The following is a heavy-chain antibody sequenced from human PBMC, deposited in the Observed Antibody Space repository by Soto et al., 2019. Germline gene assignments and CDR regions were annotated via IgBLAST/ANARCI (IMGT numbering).Heavy chain of an antibody. V-gene: IGHV3-48*02. CDR3: AREGWPLLQTGMDV. CDR1: GFTFISYS. J-gene: IGHJ6*02. CDR2: ISSSNRTI. Sequence: GSLRLSCAASGFTFISYSMNCFLQSPGKGLEWVSYISSSNRTINYADSVKGRFIISRDNAKNSLYLQMHSLRDEDTAVYYCAREGWPLLQTGMDVWGQGTTVTVSS. D-gene: IGHD2-15*01.